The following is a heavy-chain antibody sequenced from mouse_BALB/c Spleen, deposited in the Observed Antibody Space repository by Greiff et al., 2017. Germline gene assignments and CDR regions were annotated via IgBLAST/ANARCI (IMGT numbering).Heavy chain of an antibody. CDR3: ARDTYRYDGFAY. Sequence: DVQLVESGGGLVKPGGSLKLSCAASGFTFSDYYMYWVRQTPEKRLEWVATISDGGSYTYYPDSVKGRFTISRDNAKNNLYLQMSSLKSEDTAMYYCARDTYRYDGFAYWGQGTLVTVSA. CDR1: GFTFSDYY. D-gene: IGHD2-14*01. V-gene: IGHV5-4*02. J-gene: IGHJ3*01. CDR2: ISDGGSYT.